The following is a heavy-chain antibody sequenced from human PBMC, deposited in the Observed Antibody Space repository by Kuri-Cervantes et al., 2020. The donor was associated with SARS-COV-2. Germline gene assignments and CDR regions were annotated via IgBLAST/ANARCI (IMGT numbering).Heavy chain of an antibody. Sequence: GESLKISCAASGFTFSSYSMNWVRQAPGKGLEWVSSISSRSSYIYYADSVKGRFTISRDNAKNSLYLQMNSLRAEDTAVYYCARDRGEDIVVVVAASAYDYWGQGTLVTVSS. J-gene: IGHJ4*02. CDR2: ISSRSSYI. D-gene: IGHD2-15*01. CDR3: ARDRGEDIVVVVAASAYDY. V-gene: IGHV3-21*01. CDR1: GFTFSSYS.